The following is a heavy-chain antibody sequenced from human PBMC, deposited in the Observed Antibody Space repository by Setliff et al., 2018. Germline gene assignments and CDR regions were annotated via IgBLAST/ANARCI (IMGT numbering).Heavy chain of an antibody. V-gene: IGHV1-18*01. CDR2: ISPYSGNT. CDR1: GFGFTTFG. CDR3: ARYITGTTSADY. D-gene: IGHD1-7*01. J-gene: IGHJ4*02. Sequence: GASVKVSCKTSGFGFTTFGFSWVRQAPGQGLEWLGSISPYSGNTNYAQKLQGRVTMTTDTSTSTAYMELRSLRSDDTAVYYCARYITGTTSADYWGQGTMVTVSS.